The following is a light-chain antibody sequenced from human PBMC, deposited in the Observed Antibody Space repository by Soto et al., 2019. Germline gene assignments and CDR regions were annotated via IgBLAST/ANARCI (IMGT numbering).Light chain of an antibody. CDR3: QQYGSSPRT. J-gene: IGKJ1*01. CDR1: QSVRNNY. Sequence: EIVLTQSPVTLSLSPGERATLSCRASQSVRNNYLAWYQQKPGQAPRLLIYGASTRATGIPDRFSGSGSGTDFTLTISRLVPEDFAVYYCQQYGSSPRTFGQGTKVEIK. CDR2: GAS. V-gene: IGKV3-20*01.